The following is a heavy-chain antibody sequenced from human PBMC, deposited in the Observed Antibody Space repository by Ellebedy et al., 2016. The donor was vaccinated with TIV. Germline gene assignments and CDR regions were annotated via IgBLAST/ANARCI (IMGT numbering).Heavy chain of an antibody. D-gene: IGHD1-14*01. V-gene: IGHV4-59*01. CDR3: ARYNRVSYYYLDY. J-gene: IGHJ4*02. Sequence: MPSETLSLTCTVSGGSISGYYWSWIRQPPGKGLEWIGYISYSGSTNYNPSLKSRVTMSVDTSKNEFSLRLSSVTAADTALYYCARYNRVSYYYLDYWGQGTLVTVSS. CDR2: ISYSGST. CDR1: GGSISGYY.